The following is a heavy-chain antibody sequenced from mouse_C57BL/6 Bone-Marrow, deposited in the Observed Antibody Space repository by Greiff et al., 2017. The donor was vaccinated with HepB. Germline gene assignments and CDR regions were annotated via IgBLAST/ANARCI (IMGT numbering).Heavy chain of an antibody. D-gene: IGHD2-4*01. J-gene: IGHJ2*01. V-gene: IGHV14-4*01. CDR1: GFNIKDDY. CDR2: IDPENGDT. Sequence: EVKLVESGAELVRPGASVKLSCTASGFNIKDDYMHWVKQRPEQGLEWIGWIDPENGDTEYASKFQGKATITADTSSNTAYLQLSSLTSEDTAVYYCTGGLPYFDYWGQGTTLTVSS. CDR3: TGGLPYFDY.